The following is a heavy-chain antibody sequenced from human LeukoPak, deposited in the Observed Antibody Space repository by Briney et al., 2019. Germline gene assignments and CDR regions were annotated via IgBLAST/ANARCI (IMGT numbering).Heavy chain of an antibody. CDR1: GASISSSRYY. CDR2: VYSSGNT. D-gene: IGHD2-21*02. Sequence: PSETLSLTCTVSGASISSSRYYWGWIRQPPGKGLEWIGSVYSSGNTYYNASLKSRVTISVDTSSNQFSLKLSSVTAADTAVYYCARPGGYCGGDCYSNPAVWGQGTTVTVSS. J-gene: IGHJ6*02. CDR3: ARPGGYCGGDCYSNPAV. V-gene: IGHV4-39*01.